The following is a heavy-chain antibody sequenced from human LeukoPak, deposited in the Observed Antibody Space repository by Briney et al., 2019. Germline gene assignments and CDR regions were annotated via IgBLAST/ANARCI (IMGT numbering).Heavy chain of an antibody. CDR2: VQHIGGET. V-gene: IGHV3-7*01. Sequence: GGSLRLSCAGSGFTFSNSWMGWIRQAPGKGLEWVANVQHIGGETYYVDSVKGRFTISRDNAKNSVYLQMNSLGADDTAVYYCATYSILNAREFRYWGQGTLVTVTS. D-gene: IGHD4-11*01. CDR1: GFTFSNSW. J-gene: IGHJ1*01. CDR3: ATYSILNAREFRY.